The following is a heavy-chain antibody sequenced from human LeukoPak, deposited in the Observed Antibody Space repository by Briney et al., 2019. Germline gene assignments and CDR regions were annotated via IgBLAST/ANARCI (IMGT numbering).Heavy chain of an antibody. CDR2: IGISSGNT. CDR3: ARDYKYAFDN. V-gene: IGHV3-48*01. J-gene: IGHJ4*02. CDR1: GFSFGDYS. Sequence: GGSLRLSCAASGFSFGDYSMNWVRQAPGKGLEWISYIGISSGNTYYADSVKGRFTISGDKARDSLYLQMNSLRVVDTAVYYCARDYKYAFDNWGQGTLVTVSS. D-gene: IGHD5-24*01.